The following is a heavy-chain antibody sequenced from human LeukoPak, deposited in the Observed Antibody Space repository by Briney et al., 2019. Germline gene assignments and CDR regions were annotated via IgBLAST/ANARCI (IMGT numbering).Heavy chain of an antibody. V-gene: IGHV3-23*01. J-gene: IGHJ4*02. CDR3: AKVVVVVTAIPNYFDY. Sequence: GGSLRLSCAASGFTFSSYAMSWVRQAPGRGLEWVSAISGSGGSTYYADSVKGRFTISRDNSKNTLYLQMNSLRAEDTAVYYCAKVVVVVTAIPNYFDYWGQGTLVTVSS. CDR1: GFTFSSYA. D-gene: IGHD2-21*02. CDR2: ISGSGGST.